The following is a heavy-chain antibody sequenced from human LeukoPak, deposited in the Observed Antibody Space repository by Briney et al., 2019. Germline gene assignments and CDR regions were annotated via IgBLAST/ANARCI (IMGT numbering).Heavy chain of an antibody. Sequence: TSETLSLTCTVSGGSINNYYWSWIRQPPGKGLEWIGYIYYSGSTYYNPSLKSRVTISVDTSKNQFSLKLSSVTAADTAVYYCARAMVRGVTFDYWGQGTLVTVSS. D-gene: IGHD3-10*01. J-gene: IGHJ4*02. CDR2: IYYSGST. V-gene: IGHV4-30-4*01. CDR1: GGSINNYY. CDR3: ARAMVRGVTFDY.